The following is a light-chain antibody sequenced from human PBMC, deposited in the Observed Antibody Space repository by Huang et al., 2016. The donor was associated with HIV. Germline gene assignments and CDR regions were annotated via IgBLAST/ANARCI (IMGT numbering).Light chain of an antibody. J-gene: IGKJ2*01. CDR1: QSLVHSDGNTY. Sequence: DVVLTQSPLSLPVTLGQPASISCKSSQSLVHSDGNTYLTWFQQRPGQSPGRLIYKVANRDSGGPDRFSGSGSGTDFTLKIRRVEAEDIGVYYCMQGTHWPPYTFGQGTKLEIK. CDR2: KVA. CDR3: MQGTHWPPYT. V-gene: IGKV2-30*02.